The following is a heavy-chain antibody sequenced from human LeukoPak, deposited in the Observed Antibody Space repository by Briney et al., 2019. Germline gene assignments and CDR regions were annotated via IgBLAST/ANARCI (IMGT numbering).Heavy chain of an antibody. Sequence: AGGSLTLSCVASGFTFSDYGMHWVRQAPGKGLEWVAVIWFDESNKYYADSVKGRFTISRDNSKNTLYLQMNSLRVEDTAVYYCARDFGGDGYNSWGQGTLVTVSS. CDR3: ARDFGGDGYNS. CDR1: GFTFSDYG. J-gene: IGHJ4*02. CDR2: IWFDESNK. V-gene: IGHV3-33*01. D-gene: IGHD5-24*01.